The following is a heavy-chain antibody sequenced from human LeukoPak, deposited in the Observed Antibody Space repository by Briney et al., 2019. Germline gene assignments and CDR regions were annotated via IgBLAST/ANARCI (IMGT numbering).Heavy chain of an antibody. J-gene: IGHJ4*02. Sequence: GGSLRLSCAASGFTVSSTYMSWVCQAPGKGLEWVSVIYSGGNIYYIDSVKGRFTISRDTSKNTLYLQMNSLRVEDTAVYFCASRHCSGGGCYFAGADPFDYWGQGTLVTVSS. CDR2: IYSGGNI. D-gene: IGHD2-15*01. CDR1: GFTVSSTY. V-gene: IGHV3-53*01. CDR3: ASRHCSGGGCYFAGADPFDY.